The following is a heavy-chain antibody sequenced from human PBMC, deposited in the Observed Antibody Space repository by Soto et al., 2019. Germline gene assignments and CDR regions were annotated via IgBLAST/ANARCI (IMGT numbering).Heavy chain of an antibody. CDR2: ISAYNGNT. J-gene: IGHJ4*02. CDR3: ARMGGHCSGGSCLDFDY. V-gene: IGHV1-18*01. CDR1: GYTFTSYG. D-gene: IGHD2-15*01. Sequence: ASVKVSCKASGYTFTSYGISWVRQAPGQGLEWMGWISAYNGNTNYAQKLQGRVTMTTDTSTSTAYMELRSLRSDDTAVYYCARMGGHCSGGSCLDFDYWAQGTLVTVSS.